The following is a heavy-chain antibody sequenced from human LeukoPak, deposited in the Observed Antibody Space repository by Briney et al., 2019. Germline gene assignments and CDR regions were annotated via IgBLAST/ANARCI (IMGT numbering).Heavy chain of an antibody. CDR2: IYYSGST. V-gene: IGHV4-59*01. Sequence: PSETLSLTCAVYGGSFSGYYWSWIRQPPGKGLVWVGYIYYSGSTNYNPSLKSRVTISVDTSKNQFSLKLSSVTAADTAVYYCARDGVDGYDDAFDIWGQGTMVTVSS. CDR3: ARDGVDGYDDAFDI. CDR1: GGSFSGYY. J-gene: IGHJ3*02. D-gene: IGHD5-12*01.